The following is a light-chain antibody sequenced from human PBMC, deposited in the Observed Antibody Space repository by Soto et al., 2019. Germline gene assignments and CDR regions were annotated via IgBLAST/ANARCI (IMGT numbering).Light chain of an antibody. CDR3: QQYNDWPPWT. CDR1: QSVSSN. J-gene: IGKJ1*01. Sequence: PGEIATLSCRSSQSVSSNLAWYQQRPGQAPGLLIYGASTRATGIPDRFGGSGSGTEFTLTISSLQSEDFAVYYCQQYNDWPPWTFGQGTKVDIK. CDR2: GAS. V-gene: IGKV3-15*01.